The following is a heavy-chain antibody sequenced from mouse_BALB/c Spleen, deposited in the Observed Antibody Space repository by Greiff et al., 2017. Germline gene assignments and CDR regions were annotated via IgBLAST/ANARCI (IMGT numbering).Heavy chain of an antibody. J-gene: IGHJ3*01. Sequence: QVHVKQPGAELVKPGASVKLSCKASGYTFTSYWMHWVKQRPGQGLEWIGEIDPSDSYTNYNQKFKGKATLTVDKSSSTAYMQLSSLTSEDSAVYYCTSYGSWFAYWGQGTLVTVSA. CDR2: IDPSDSYT. CDR3: TSYGSWFAY. CDR1: GYTFTSYW. D-gene: IGHD2-2*01. V-gene: IGHV1-69*02.